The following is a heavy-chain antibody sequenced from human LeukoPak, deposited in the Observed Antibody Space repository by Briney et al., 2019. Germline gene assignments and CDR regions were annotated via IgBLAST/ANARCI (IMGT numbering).Heavy chain of an antibody. CDR1: GFTFRNYA. CDR2: ISGSGDT. Sequence: GGSLRLSFAASGFTFRNYAMIWVRQAPGKGLEWVSLISGSGDTYYADSVKGRFTISRDNSKNTLYLQMNSLRAEDTAVYYCATAYQFSFQDWGQGTLVTVSS. J-gene: IGHJ1*01. V-gene: IGHV3-23*01. D-gene: IGHD2-2*01. CDR3: ATAYQFSFQD.